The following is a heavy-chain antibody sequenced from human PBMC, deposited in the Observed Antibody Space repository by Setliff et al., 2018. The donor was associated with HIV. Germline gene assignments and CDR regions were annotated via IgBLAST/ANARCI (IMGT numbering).Heavy chain of an antibody. V-gene: IGHV4-30-4*08. J-gene: IGHJ4*02. D-gene: IGHD6-19*01. Sequence: SETLSLTCTVSGGSISSGDYFLSWIRQAPGKGLEWIGCIYYSGSAYYNPSLQRRVTISVDTSENQFSLRLSSVTAADTAVYFCARGGTVSADFDSWGQGTLVTVSS. CDR1: GGSISSGDYF. CDR2: IYYSGSA. CDR3: ARGGTVSADFDS.